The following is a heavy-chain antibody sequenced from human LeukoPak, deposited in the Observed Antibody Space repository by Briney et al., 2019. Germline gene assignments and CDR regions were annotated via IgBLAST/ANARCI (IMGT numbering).Heavy chain of an antibody. Sequence: GGSLRLSCAASGFTFSSYAMNWVRQAPGKGLEWVSGISGSGGSTYYADPVKGRFTISRDNSKNTLYLQMNSLRAEDTAVYYCAKDSAYSSGWYYFDPWGQGILVTVSS. V-gene: IGHV3-23*01. D-gene: IGHD6-13*01. CDR3: AKDSAYSSGWYYFDP. CDR2: ISGSGGST. CDR1: GFTFSSYA. J-gene: IGHJ4*02.